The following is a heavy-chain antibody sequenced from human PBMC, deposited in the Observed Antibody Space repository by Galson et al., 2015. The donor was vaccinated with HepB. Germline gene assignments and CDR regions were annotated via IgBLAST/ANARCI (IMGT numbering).Heavy chain of an antibody. Sequence: SLRLSCAASGFTVSSNYMSWVRQAPGKGLEWVSVIYSGGSTYYADSVKGRFTISRDNSKNTLYLQMNSLRAEDTAVYYCARAFSPGDRYSSVNGYFDYWGQGTLVTVSS. CDR1: GFTVSSNY. CDR3: ARAFSPGDRYSSVNGYFDY. CDR2: IYSGGST. J-gene: IGHJ4*02. V-gene: IGHV3-53*01. D-gene: IGHD6-19*01.